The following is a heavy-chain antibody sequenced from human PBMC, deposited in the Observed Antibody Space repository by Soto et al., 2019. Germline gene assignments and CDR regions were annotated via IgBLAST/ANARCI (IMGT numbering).Heavy chain of an antibody. V-gene: IGHV1-69*12. J-gene: IGHJ4*02. D-gene: IGHD2-21*02. Sequence: QVQLVQSGAEVKKPGSSVKVACKASGGTFSSYAISWVRQAPGQGLEWMGGIIPIFGTANYAQKFQGRGTITADESTSTDYMEVSSLRSEDTAVYYCARIYCGGDCSSFDYWGQGTLVTVSS. CDR1: GGTFSSYA. CDR2: IIPIFGTA. CDR3: ARIYCGGDCSSFDY.